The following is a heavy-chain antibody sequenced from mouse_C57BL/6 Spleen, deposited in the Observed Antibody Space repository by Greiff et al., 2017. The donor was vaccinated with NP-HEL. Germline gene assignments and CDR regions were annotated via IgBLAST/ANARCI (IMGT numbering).Heavy chain of an antibody. CDR1: GYTFTSYW. J-gene: IGHJ4*01. Sequence: QVQLQQPGAELVMPGASVKLSCKASGYTFTSYWMHWVKQRPGQGLEWIGEIDPSDSYTNYNQKFKGKSTLTVDKSSSTAYMQLSSLTSEDSAVYYCASYSNYGEGAMDYWGQGTSVTVSS. CDR3: ASYSNYGEGAMDY. D-gene: IGHD2-5*01. CDR2: IDPSDSYT. V-gene: IGHV1-69*01.